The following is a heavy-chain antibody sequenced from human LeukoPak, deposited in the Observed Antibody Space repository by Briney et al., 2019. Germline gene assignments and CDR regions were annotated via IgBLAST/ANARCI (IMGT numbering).Heavy chain of an antibody. CDR3: ARSRYSSSHTHEYYFDY. V-gene: IGHV4-39*07. CDR1: GGSITNTNYY. J-gene: IGHJ4*02. CDR2: VYHSGIT. Sequence: SETLSLTCTVSGGSITNTNYYWAWIRQPPGEGLEWIGSVYHSGITYYTPSLKSRVSISVDTSKNQFSLKVTSVTAADTAVYYCARSRYSSSHTHEYYFDYWGQGTLVTVSS. D-gene: IGHD6-6*01.